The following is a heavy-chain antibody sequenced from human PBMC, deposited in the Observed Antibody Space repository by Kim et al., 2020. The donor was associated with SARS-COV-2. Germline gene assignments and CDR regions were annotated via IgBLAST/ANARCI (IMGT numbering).Heavy chain of an antibody. J-gene: IGHJ4*02. Sequence: SETLSLTCAVYGGSFSDYSWSWIRQPPGKGLEWIGEINHRGSTNYNPSLKSRVTISVDTSKNQFSLKLSSVTAADTAVYYCASSGYDYYFDYWGQGTLVT. CDR2: INHRGST. D-gene: IGHD5-12*01. V-gene: IGHV4-34*01. CDR1: GGSFSDYS. CDR3: ASSGYDYYFDY.